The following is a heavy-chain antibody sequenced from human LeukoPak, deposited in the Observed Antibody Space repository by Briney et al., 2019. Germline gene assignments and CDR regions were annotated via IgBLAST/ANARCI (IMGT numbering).Heavy chain of an antibody. CDR3: AKGYSSSWYGPPGDY. V-gene: IGHV3-33*06. Sequence: GGSLRLSCAASGFTFSSYGMHWVRQAPGKGLEWVAVIWYDGSNKYYADTVKGRFTISRDNSKNTLYLQMNSLRAEDTAVYYCAKGYSSSWYGPPGDYWGQGTLVTVSS. J-gene: IGHJ4*02. CDR2: IWYDGSNK. CDR1: GFTFSSYG. D-gene: IGHD6-13*01.